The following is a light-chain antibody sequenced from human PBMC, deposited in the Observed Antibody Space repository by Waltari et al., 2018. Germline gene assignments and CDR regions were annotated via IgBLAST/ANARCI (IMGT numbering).Light chain of an antibody. CDR2: GAS. Sequence: EIVLTQSPGTLSLSPGEGATLPCRASQTVIINYLAWYQQRPGQAPRLLIYGASRRATGTPDRFSGSGSGTDFTLTISRLEPEDFAVYYCQQYGNSPYTFGQGTKLEIK. CDR1: QTVIINY. CDR3: QQYGNSPYT. V-gene: IGKV3-20*01. J-gene: IGKJ2*01.